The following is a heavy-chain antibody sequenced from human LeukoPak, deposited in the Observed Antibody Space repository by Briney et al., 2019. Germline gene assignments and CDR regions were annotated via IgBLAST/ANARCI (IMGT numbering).Heavy chain of an antibody. CDR3: ARGGSGWYEYFQH. V-gene: IGHV3-48*03. CDR1: GFTFSSYE. J-gene: IGHJ1*01. Sequence: EPGGSLRLSCAASGFTFSSYEMNWVRQAPGKGLEWVSYISSSGSTIYYADSVRGRFTISRDNAKNSLYLQMNSLRAEDTAVYYCARGGSGWYEYFQHWGQGTLVTVSS. D-gene: IGHD6-13*01. CDR2: ISSSGSTI.